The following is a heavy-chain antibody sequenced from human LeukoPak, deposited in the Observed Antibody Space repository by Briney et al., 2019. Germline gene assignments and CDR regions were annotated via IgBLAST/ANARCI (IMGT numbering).Heavy chain of an antibody. CDR3: AREIGVNYDILTGYPRSDY. J-gene: IGHJ4*02. Sequence: GGSLRLSCAASGFTFSSYWMSWVRQAPGKGLGWVANIKQDGSEKYYVDSVKGRFTISRDNAKNSLYLQMNSLRAEDTAVYYCAREIGVNYDILTGYPRSDYWGQGTLVTVSS. CDR1: GFTFSSYW. CDR2: IKQDGSEK. V-gene: IGHV3-7*01. D-gene: IGHD3-9*01.